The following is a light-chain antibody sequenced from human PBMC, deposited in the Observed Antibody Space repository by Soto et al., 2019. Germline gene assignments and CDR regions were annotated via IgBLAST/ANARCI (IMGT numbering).Light chain of an antibody. V-gene: IGLV1-44*01. CDR1: TSNFGVNN. J-gene: IGLJ3*02. CDR3: AAWDDSLNGGV. Sequence: QSLFTQPPSSSGSPGQGIPISCSGSTSNFGVNNVQWYQQVPEAAPRLLMYSNNQRHSGVPDRFSGSKSGTSASLAISGLQSEDEDTYYCAAWDDSLNGGVFGGGTKLTVL. CDR2: SNN.